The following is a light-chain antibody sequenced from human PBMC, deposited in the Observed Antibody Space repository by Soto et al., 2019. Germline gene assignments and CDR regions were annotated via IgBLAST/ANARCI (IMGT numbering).Light chain of an antibody. CDR3: AAWDDSLNGYV. Sequence: QSALTQPPSASGTPGQRGTISCSGSSSNIGTNAVSWYQQLPGTAPKLLIYSEIQRPSGVPDRFSGSKSGTSASLAISGLQSEDEADYYCAAWDDSLNGYVFGTGTKVTVL. CDR2: SEI. J-gene: IGLJ1*01. CDR1: SSNIGTNA. V-gene: IGLV1-44*01.